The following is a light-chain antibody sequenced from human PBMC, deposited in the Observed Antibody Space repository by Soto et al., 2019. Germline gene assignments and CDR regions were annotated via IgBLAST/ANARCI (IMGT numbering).Light chain of an antibody. CDR2: AES. Sequence: VLTQSPATLSLSPGDTATLSCRANQSVSDNIGWYQQKSGQAPRLLIYAESNRATGIPARLSGSGSGTDFNLTMSRLEPEDFSVYYCQKCSKWPLTCGRGTKVDIK. CDR1: QSVSDN. CDR3: QKCSKWPLT. J-gene: IGKJ4*01. V-gene: IGKV3-11*01.